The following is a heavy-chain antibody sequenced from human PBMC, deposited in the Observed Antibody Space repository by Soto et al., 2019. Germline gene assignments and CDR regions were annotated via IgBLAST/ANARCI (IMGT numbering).Heavy chain of an antibody. CDR2: IFHSGTT. V-gene: IGHV4-4*02. J-gene: IGHJ4*02. D-gene: IGHD1-1*01. Sequence: QVQLQESGPGLVEPSGTLSLTCVVSGDSISSSHWWSWVRQPPGKGLEWIGEIFHSGTTKYNPSLESRVTMSGDKSNNQLSLKLSSVTAADTAVYYCARQLESGGLPEGFEYWGQGTLATVSS. CDR1: GDSISSSHW. CDR3: ARQLESGGLPEGFEY.